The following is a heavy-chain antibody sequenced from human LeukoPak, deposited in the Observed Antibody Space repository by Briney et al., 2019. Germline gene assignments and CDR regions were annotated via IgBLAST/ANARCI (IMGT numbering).Heavy chain of an antibody. J-gene: IGHJ4*02. Sequence: SEALSLTCAVYGGSFSGYYWSWIRQPPGKGLEWIGEINHSGSTNYNPSLKSRVTISVDTSKNQFSLKLSSVTAADTAVYYCAREYSSSWYRLYYFDYWGQGTLVTVSS. CDR1: GGSFSGYY. D-gene: IGHD6-13*01. CDR3: AREYSSSWYRLYYFDY. V-gene: IGHV4-34*01. CDR2: INHSGST.